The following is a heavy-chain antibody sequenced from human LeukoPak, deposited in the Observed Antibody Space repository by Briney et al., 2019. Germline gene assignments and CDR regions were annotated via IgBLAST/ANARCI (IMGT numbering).Heavy chain of an antibody. CDR2: TYDSGSS. CDR3: ARGWASSWYYFDF. V-gene: IGHV4-59*01. CDR1: GGSMRNYY. D-gene: IGHD2-2*01. J-gene: IGHJ4*02. Sequence: PPETLSLTCAVSGGSMRNYYWSWIRQPPGKGLEWIGYTYDSGSSSHNPSLRSRVSISIDTSKNQFSLNLSSVTAADTTVYYCARGWASSWYYFDFWGQGTLVTVSS.